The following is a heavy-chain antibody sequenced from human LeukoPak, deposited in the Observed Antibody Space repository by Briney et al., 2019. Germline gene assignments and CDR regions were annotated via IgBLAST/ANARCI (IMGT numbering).Heavy chain of an antibody. CDR2: ISTDASST. CDR1: GFTFSSYW. V-gene: IGHV3-74*01. CDR3: TGHHQAYSRTY. Sequence: GGSLRLSCAASGFTFSSYWMHWVRQAPGKGLVWDSRISTDASSTTYADSVKGRFTISRDNAKDTLYLQMNSLRAEDTAVYYCTGHHQAYSRTYWGQGTLVTVSS. J-gene: IGHJ4*02. D-gene: IGHD6-13*01.